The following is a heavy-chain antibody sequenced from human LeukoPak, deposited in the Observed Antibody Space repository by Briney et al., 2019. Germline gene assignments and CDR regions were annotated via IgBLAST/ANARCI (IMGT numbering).Heavy chain of an antibody. CDR2: IYYSGST. CDR3: AGDRYCSGGSCYSMGY. Sequence: PSETLSLTCTVSGGSISSYYWSWIRQPPGKGLEWIGSIYYSGSTYYDPSLKSRVTISVDTSKNQFSLKLSSVTAADTAVYYCAGDRYCSGGSCYSMGYWGQGTLVTVSS. CDR1: GGSISSYY. D-gene: IGHD2-15*01. V-gene: IGHV4-59*01. J-gene: IGHJ4*02.